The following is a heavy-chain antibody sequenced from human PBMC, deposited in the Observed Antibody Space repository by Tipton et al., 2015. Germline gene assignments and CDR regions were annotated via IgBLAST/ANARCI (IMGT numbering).Heavy chain of an antibody. Sequence: QLVQSGPEVKKPGASVKVSCKASGYIFTDYYMHWVRQAPGLGPEWMGIIHPSGGSTSYAQKFRSRVTLTRDASTSTVYMELSSLRSEDTAVYYCARKYSTSYYLYGLDVWGQGTTVTVSS. CDR3: ARKYSTSYYLYGLDV. V-gene: IGHV1-46*01. CDR2: IHPSGGST. CDR1: GYIFTDYY. D-gene: IGHD6-6*01. J-gene: IGHJ6*02.